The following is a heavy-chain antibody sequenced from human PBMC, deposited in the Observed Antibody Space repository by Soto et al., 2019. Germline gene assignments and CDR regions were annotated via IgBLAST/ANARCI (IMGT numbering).Heavy chain of an antibody. CDR1: GGSISSGDYY. CDR3: ARDPKSSGWFRGYYFDY. D-gene: IGHD6-19*01. J-gene: IGHJ4*02. V-gene: IGHV4-30-4*01. Sequence: SETLSLTCTVSGGSISSGDYYWSWIRHPPGKGLEWIGYIYYSGSTYYNPSLKSRVTISVDTSKNQFSLKLSSVTAADTAVYYCARDPKSSGWFRGYYFDYWGQGTLVTVSS. CDR2: IYYSGST.